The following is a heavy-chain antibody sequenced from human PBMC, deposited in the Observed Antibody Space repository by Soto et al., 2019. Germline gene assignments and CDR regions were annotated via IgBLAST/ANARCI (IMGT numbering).Heavy chain of an antibody. CDR2: IYYSGTT. Sequence: SETLSLTCTVSGGSINNSNYYWGWIRQPPGKGLEWIGTIYYSGTTYYNPSLKSRVTMSVDTSKSQFSLKLTSVTAADTALYYCATYGYTGAYYRFDYWGRGTLVTVSS. D-gene: IGHD4-17*01. J-gene: IGHJ4*02. V-gene: IGHV4-39*01. CDR3: ATYGYTGAYYRFDY. CDR1: GGSINNSNYY.